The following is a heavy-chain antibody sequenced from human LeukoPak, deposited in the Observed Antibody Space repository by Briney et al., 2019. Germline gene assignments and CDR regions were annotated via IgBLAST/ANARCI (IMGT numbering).Heavy chain of an antibody. D-gene: IGHD3-22*01. CDR1: GGSISSSSYY. V-gene: IGHV4-39*07. CDR2: INHSGST. J-gene: IGHJ4*02. Sequence: PSETLSLTCTVSGGSISSSSYYWSWIRQPPGKGLEWIGEINHSGSTNYNPSLKSRVTISVDTSKNQFSLKLSSVTAADTAVYYCASKAKYYYDSSGRVPFDYWGQGTLVTVSS. CDR3: ASKAKYYYDSSGRVPFDY.